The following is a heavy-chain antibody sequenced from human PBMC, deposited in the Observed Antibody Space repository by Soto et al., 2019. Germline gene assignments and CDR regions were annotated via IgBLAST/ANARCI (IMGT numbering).Heavy chain of an antibody. V-gene: IGHV3-30*18. CDR3: AKEEVYSSSWYRGYYYYYGMDV. J-gene: IGHJ6*02. Sequence: GGSLRLSCAASGFTFSSYGMHWVRQAPGKGLEWVAVISYDGSNKYYADSVEGRFTISRDNSKNTLYLQMNSLRAEDTAVYYCAKEEVYSSSWYRGYYYYYGMDVWGQGTTVTVSS. D-gene: IGHD6-13*01. CDR2: ISYDGSNK. CDR1: GFTFSSYG.